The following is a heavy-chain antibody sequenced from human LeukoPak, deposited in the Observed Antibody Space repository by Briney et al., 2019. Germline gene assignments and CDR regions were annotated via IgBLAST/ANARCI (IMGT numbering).Heavy chain of an antibody. CDR3: ARVVVAATLDY. J-gene: IGHJ4*02. CDR1: GFTFSSYS. D-gene: IGHD2-15*01. V-gene: IGHV3-21*01. CDR2: ISSSSSYI. Sequence: GGSLRLSCAASGFTFSSYSMNWVRQAPGKGLEWVSSISSSSSYIYHANSVKGRFTISRDNAKNALYLQMNSLRAEGTAVYYCARVVVAATLDYWGQGTQVTVSS.